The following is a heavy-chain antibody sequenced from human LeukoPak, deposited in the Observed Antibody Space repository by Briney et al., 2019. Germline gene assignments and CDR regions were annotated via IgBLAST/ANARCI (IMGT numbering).Heavy chain of an antibody. CDR2: IRNKANSYAT. CDR1: GFTFSGSA. CDR3: STSSSDFGY. D-gene: IGHD6-6*01. V-gene: IGHV3-73*01. Sequence: GGTLRLSCAASGFTFSGSAMHWVRQASGKGLEWVGRIRNKANSYATTYAASVKGRFTISRDDSKNTAYLQMNSLKTEDTAVYYCSTSSSDFGYWGQGTLVTVSS. J-gene: IGHJ4*02.